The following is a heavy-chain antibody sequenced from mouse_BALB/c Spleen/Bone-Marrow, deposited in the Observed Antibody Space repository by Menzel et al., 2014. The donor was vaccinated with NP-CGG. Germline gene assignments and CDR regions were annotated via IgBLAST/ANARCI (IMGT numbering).Heavy chain of an antibody. CDR2: IYPGDGDT. D-gene: IGHD2-4*01. CDR1: GYAFSNYG. V-gene: IGHV1-80*01. Sequence: VQLQQSGAEVMRPGSSVNISCKASGYAFSNYGMNWVKQRPGQGLEWIGQIYPGDGDTNYNEKFKGRVTLTADKSSSAAYMQLSSLTSEDSAVYFCASVYDYGRGYAMDYWGQGTSVTVSS. J-gene: IGHJ4*01. CDR3: ASVYDYGRGYAMDY.